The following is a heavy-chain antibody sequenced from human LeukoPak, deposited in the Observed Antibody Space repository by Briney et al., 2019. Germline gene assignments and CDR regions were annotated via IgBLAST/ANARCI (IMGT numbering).Heavy chain of an antibody. CDR1: GFTFSSYA. J-gene: IGHJ4*02. Sequence: GGSLRLSCAASGFTFSSYAMHWVRQAPGKGLEYVSAISTNGVGTYYANSVKGRFTISRDNSKNTLYLQMGSLRPKDMAVYYCARYTSGSCYDYWGRGTLVTVSS. V-gene: IGHV3-64*01. D-gene: IGHD3-10*01. CDR3: ARYTSGSCYDY. CDR2: ISTNGVGT.